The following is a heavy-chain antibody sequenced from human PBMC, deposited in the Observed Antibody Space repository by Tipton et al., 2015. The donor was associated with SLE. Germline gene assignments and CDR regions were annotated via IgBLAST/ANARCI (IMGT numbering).Heavy chain of an antibody. CDR1: GGSINSDTYY. Sequence: TLSLTCTVSGGSINSDTYYWNWLRQPAGRTLEWLGRVQTTGNTNYNPSLRSRVTISIDTSKNQFSLRLSSVTAADTAVYYCARQSVHGASYFYYMDVWGKGTTVTVSS. CDR3: ARQSVHGASYFYYMDV. J-gene: IGHJ6*03. V-gene: IGHV4-61*02. CDR2: VQTTGNT. D-gene: IGHD4/OR15-4a*01.